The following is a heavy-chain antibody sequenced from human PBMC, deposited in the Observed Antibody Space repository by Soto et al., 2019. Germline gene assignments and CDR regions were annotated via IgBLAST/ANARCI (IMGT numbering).Heavy chain of an antibody. V-gene: IGHV4-39*01. Sequence: PSETLSLTCTVSGGSISSSSYYWGWIRQPPGKGLEWIGSIYYSGSTYYNPSLKSRVTISVDTSKNQFSLKLSSVTAADTAVYYCARRGSGYYVLDYYHYYGMDVWGQGTTVTVSS. D-gene: IGHD3-22*01. J-gene: IGHJ6*02. CDR2: IYYSGST. CDR1: GGSISSSSYY. CDR3: ARRGSGYYVLDYYHYYGMDV.